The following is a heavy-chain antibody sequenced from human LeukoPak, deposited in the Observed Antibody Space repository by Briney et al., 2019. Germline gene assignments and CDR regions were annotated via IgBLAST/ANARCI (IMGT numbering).Heavy chain of an antibody. CDR3: ARGGPLPYSSGWYVGRDAFDI. CDR2: INWNGGST. V-gene: IGHV3-20*04. Sequence: GGSLRLSCAASGFTFDDYGMSWVRQAPGKGLEWVSGINWNGGSTGYADSVKGRFTISRDNAKNSLYLQMNSLRAEDPALYYCARGGPLPYSSGWYVGRDAFDIWGQGTMVTVSS. J-gene: IGHJ3*02. D-gene: IGHD6-19*01. CDR1: GFTFDDYG.